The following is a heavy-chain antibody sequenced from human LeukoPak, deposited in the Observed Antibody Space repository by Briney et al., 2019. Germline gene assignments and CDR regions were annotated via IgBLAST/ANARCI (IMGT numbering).Heavy chain of an antibody. Sequence: SGGSLRLSCGASGFIFSNYNMNWVRQAPEKGLEWVSSISITSTYLYYADSVKGRFTISRDNAKNSLYLQMNSLKAEDTAVYYCARVPHYCSSTSCHFDYWGQGTLVTVSS. D-gene: IGHD2-2*01. CDR3: ARVPHYCSSTSCHFDY. CDR2: ISITSTYL. CDR1: GFIFSNYN. V-gene: IGHV3-21*01. J-gene: IGHJ4*02.